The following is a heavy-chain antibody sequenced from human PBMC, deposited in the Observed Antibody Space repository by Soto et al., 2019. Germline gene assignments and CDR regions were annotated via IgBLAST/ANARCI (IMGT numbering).Heavy chain of an antibody. Sequence: GASVKVSCKASGYTFTGYYMHWVRQAPGQGLEWMGWINPNSGGTNYAQKFQGRVTMTRDTSISTTYMELSRLRSDDTAVHYCARDLLWFGESFGYYYGMDVWGQGTTVTVSS. CDR1: GYTFTGYY. D-gene: IGHD3-10*01. V-gene: IGHV1-2*02. CDR2: INPNSGGT. CDR3: ARDLLWFGESFGYYYGMDV. J-gene: IGHJ6*02.